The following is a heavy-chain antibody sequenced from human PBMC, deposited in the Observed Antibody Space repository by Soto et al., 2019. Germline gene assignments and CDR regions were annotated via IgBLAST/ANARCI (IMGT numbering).Heavy chain of an antibody. CDR3: ARGTWAQLMSFDL. V-gene: IGHV3-13*01. J-gene: IGHJ2*01. CDR2: IGTVGDA. CDR1: GFTFSNSD. Sequence: EVNLVESGGGLVQPGGSLRLSCAASGFTFSNSDMHWVRQSAGKGLEWLSGIGTVGDAYYPPSVRGRFTISRENAKNSLYLQMHGLGAEDTAVYLCARGTWAQLMSFDLLGRGTLVTFSS. D-gene: IGHD2-2*01.